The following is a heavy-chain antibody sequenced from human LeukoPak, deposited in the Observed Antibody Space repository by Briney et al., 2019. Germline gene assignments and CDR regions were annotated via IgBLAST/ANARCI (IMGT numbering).Heavy chain of an antibody. D-gene: IGHD2-2*01. J-gene: IGHJ4*02. Sequence: GESLKISCKGGGYSFTNYWIVWVRQMPGKGLEWMGVIYYDDSETQYSPSFQGQVTMSVDKSISTAYLQWNALKASDTAMYYCARHRGYCSSTSRQKNYFDYWGQGTLVTVSS. CDR2: IYYDDSET. V-gene: IGHV5-51*01. CDR1: GYSFTNYW. CDR3: ARHRGYCSSTSRQKNYFDY.